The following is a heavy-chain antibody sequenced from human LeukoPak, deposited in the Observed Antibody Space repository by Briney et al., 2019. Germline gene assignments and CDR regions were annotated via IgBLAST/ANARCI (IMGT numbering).Heavy chain of an antibody. V-gene: IGHV3-9*03. CDR3: AKDKWPGGLGYAFDM. J-gene: IGHJ3*02. CDR1: GFTFDDHA. CDR2: ITWNSGNI. D-gene: IGHD5-12*01. Sequence: QAGGSLRLSCAASGFTFDDHAMHWVRQTPGKGLEWVSGITWNSGNILYADSVKGRFTISRDNAKNSLYLQMNSLRNEDMALYYCAKDKWPGGLGYAFDMWGQGTMVTVSS.